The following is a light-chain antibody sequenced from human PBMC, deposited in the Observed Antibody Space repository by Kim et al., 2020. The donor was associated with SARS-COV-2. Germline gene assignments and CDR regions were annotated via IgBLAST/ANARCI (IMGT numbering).Light chain of an antibody. CDR2: AAS. J-gene: IGKJ2*03. CDR1: QSVSSSF. V-gene: IGKV3-20*01. CDR3: QQYVSSHS. Sequence: EIVLTQFPGTLSLSPGERATLSCRASQSVSSSFLAWYQQKPGQAPRHLIYAASSRATGIPDRFSGSGSGTDFTLTITRLEPEDFAVYYCQQYVSSHSFGQGTKREI.